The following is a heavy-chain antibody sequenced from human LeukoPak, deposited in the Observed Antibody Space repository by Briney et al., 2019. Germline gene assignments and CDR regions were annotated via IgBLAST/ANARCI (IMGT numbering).Heavy chain of an antibody. J-gene: IGHJ3*02. CDR2: IRYDGSNK. V-gene: IGHV3-30*02. CDR3: AKGSYYYDSSGYYDAFDI. Sequence: GGSLRLSCAASGFTCSSYGMHWVRQAPGKGLEWVAFIRYDGSNKYYADSVKGRFTISRDNSKNTLYLQMNSLRAEDTAVYYCAKGSYYYDSSGYYDAFDIWGQGTMVTVSS. D-gene: IGHD3-22*01. CDR1: GFTCSSYG.